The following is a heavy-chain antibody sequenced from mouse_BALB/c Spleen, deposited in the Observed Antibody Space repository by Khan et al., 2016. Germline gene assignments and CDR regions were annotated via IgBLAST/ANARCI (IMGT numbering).Heavy chain of an antibody. D-gene: IGHD1-1*01. CDR3: ARRDYYGSSSWYFDV. CDR1: GYTFTNYG. Sequence: QIQLVQSGPELKKPGETVKISCKASGYTFTNYGMNWVKQAPGKGLKWMGWINTYTGEPTYADDFKGRFDFYLETSARTAYLQINNLKNEDTSTYVCARRDYYGSSSWYFDVCGAETTVTFSS. CDR2: INTYTGEP. V-gene: IGHV9-3-1*01. J-gene: IGHJ1*01.